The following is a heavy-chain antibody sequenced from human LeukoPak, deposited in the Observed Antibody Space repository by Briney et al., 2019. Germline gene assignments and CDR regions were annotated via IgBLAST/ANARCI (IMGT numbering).Heavy chain of an antibody. D-gene: IGHD6-13*01. Sequence: ASVNVSCKASGYTFTSYDINWVRQATGQGLEWMGWMNPNSGNTGYAQKFQGRVTMTRNTSISTAYMELSSLRSEDTAVYYCARVMVGYVSSSWYFDLWGRGTLVTVSS. CDR2: MNPNSGNT. J-gene: IGHJ2*01. CDR1: GYTFTSYD. V-gene: IGHV1-8*01. CDR3: ARVMVGYVSSSWYFDL.